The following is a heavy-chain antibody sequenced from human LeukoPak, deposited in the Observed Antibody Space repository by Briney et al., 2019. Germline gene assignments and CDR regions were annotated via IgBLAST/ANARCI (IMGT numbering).Heavy chain of an antibody. CDR1: GDSVSSGSYY. V-gene: IGHV4-61*01. CDR3: ARVGKYDWVASY. J-gene: IGHJ4*02. CDR2: IYYNAIT. Sequence: KPSETLSLTCTVSGDSVSSGSYYWSWIRQPPGKGLEWIGYIYYNAITNYNPSLKSRVTMSLDTSKNHFSLKLSSVTAADTAVYYCARVGKYDWVASYWGQGTLVTVSS. D-gene: IGHD2-15*01.